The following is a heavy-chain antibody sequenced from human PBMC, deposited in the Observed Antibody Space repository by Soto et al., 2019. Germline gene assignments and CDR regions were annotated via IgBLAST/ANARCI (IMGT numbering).Heavy chain of an antibody. V-gene: IGHV3-53*01. CDR2: IYSGGST. D-gene: IGHD3-22*01. Sequence: LRLSCAASGFTVSSSYMSWVRQAPGQGLEWVLVIYSGGSTYYADSVKGRFTISRDNSKNTLYLQTNSLRAEDTAVYYCARAPGSSGYSDYFDYWGQGTLVTVSS. CDR1: GFTVSSSY. CDR3: ARAPGSSGYSDYFDY. J-gene: IGHJ4*02.